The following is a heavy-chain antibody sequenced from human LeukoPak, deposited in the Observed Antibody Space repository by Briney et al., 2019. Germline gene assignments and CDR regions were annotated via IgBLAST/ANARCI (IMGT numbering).Heavy chain of an antibody. CDR3: AKGGDSSGWLRKSFFDY. V-gene: IGHV3-23*01. Sequence: GGSLRLSCAASGFTFSSYAMSWVRQAPGKGLEWVSAISGSGGSTYYADSVKGRFTISRDNSKNTLYLQMNSLRAEDTAVYYCAKGGDSSGWLRKSFFDYWGQGTLVTVSS. D-gene: IGHD6-19*01. J-gene: IGHJ4*02. CDR2: ISGSGGST. CDR1: GFTFSSYA.